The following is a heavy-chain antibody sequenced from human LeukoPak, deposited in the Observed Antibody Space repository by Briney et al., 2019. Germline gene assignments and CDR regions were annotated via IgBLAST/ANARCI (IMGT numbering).Heavy chain of an antibody. CDR3: AKRGVVIRGILVIGYHQEAYHYDF. J-gene: IGHJ4*02. Sequence: GGSLRLSCVVSGISLSNYGMTWVRQAPGKGLEWVSYISERGGSTTYADSVKGRFTISRDTSLNTLYLQLNSLRAEDTAVYFCAKRGVVIRGILVIGYHQEAYHYDFWGQGVLVTVSS. CDR2: ISERGGST. V-gene: IGHV3-23*01. CDR1: GISLSNYG. D-gene: IGHD3-10*01.